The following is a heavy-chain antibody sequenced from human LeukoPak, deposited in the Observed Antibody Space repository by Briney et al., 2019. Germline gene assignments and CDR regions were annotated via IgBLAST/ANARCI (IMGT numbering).Heavy chain of an antibody. CDR3: ARGFGSGSYYYGWFDP. CDR2: IHDSGST. Sequence: SETLSLTCTVSGGPISSGDYHWNWIRQSPGKGLEWIGFIHDSGSTYYNPSLKSRVTMSRDMSKKQFSPMLSSLTAADTAVYYCARGFGSGSYYYGWFDPWGQGTLVTVSS. D-gene: IGHD3-10*01. J-gene: IGHJ5*02. V-gene: IGHV4-30-4*01. CDR1: GGPISSGDYH.